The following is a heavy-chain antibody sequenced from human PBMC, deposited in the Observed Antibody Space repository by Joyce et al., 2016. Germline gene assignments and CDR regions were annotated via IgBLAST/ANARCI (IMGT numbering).Heavy chain of an antibody. J-gene: IGHJ4*02. CDR1: GYVFITHW. CDR3: ARVIGSTWAGPLDD. D-gene: IGHD5/OR15-5a*01. V-gene: IGHV5-51*01. CDR2: IHHRDSDT. Sequence: EVQLVQSGAELRKPGESLKISCRGFGYVFITHWIGWVRQVPGKGLEWMGLIHHRDSDTRYSPSFQGQDTISVDKTVNTAYLQWSSLEASDTAVYYCARVIGSTWAGPLDDWGQGTLVTVSS.